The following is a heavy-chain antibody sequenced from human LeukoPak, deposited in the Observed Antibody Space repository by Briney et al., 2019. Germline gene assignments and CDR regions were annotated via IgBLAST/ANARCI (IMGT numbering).Heavy chain of an antibody. CDR3: AREPAGVPEYYSDY. CDR1: GGSITGYH. CDR2: LHTSGSGSA. V-gene: IGHV4-4*07. J-gene: IGHJ4*02. Sequence: KPSETLSLTCTVSGGSITGYHWSWIRQSAGKGLEWIGRLHTSGSGSATFNPSLQSRVTVSIDKSKNQFSLNLISVTAADTAVYYCAREPAGVPEYYSDYWGQGTLVTVSS.